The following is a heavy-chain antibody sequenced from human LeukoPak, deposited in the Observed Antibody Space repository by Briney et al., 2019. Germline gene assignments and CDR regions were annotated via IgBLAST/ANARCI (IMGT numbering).Heavy chain of an antibody. D-gene: IGHD3-10*01. J-gene: IGHJ6*04. Sequence: GASVKVSCKASGGTFSSYAISWVRQAPGQGLEWMGGIIPNFGTANYAQKFQGRVTMTADESTSTAYMELSSLRSEDTAVYYCARGKKDYYGSGSYPRNYYGMDVWGKGTTVTVSS. CDR1: GGTFSSYA. V-gene: IGHV1-69*13. CDR2: IIPNFGTA. CDR3: ARGKKDYYGSGSYPRNYYGMDV.